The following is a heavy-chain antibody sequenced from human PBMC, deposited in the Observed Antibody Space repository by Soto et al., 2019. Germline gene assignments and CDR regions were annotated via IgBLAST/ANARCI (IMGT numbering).Heavy chain of an antibody. Sequence: EVKLLESGGRLVQPGGSLRLSCAASGFSFNIFAMNWVRQAPGKGLEWVSGISGGGGSTYYADSVKGRFTISRDNSNNTLYPQMNSLRAEDTAVYYCAKDPTSYDSSAQFDSWGQGTLVTVSS. V-gene: IGHV3-23*01. CDR2: ISGGGGST. J-gene: IGHJ4*02. D-gene: IGHD3-22*01. CDR3: AKDPTSYDSSAQFDS. CDR1: GFSFNIFA.